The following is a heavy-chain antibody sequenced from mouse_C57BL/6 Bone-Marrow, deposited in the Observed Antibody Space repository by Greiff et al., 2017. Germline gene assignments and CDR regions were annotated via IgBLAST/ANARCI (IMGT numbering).Heavy chain of an antibody. CDR1: GYTFTDYY. V-gene: IGHV1-26*01. CDR3: ARSGDYDGSSPAWFAY. CDR2: INPNNGGT. J-gene: IGHJ3*01. Sequence: EVQLQQSGPELVKPGASVKISCKASGYTFTDYYMNWVKQSHGKSLEWIGDINPNNGGTSYNQKFKGKATLTVDKSSSTAYMELRRLTSEDSAVYYGARSGDYDGSSPAWFAYWGQGTLVTVSA. D-gene: IGHD1-1*01.